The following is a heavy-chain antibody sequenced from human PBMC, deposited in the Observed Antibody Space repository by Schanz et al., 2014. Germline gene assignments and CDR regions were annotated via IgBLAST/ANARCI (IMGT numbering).Heavy chain of an antibody. J-gene: IGHJ6*02. V-gene: IGHV1-18*01. CDR2: ISAYNGHT. CDR1: GYTFTSYS. D-gene: IGHD3-10*01. Sequence: QVQLVQSGAEVKKPGASVKVSCKASGYTFTSYSIHWVRQAPGQGLEWMGWISAYNGHTDYAQKLQGRVTLTTDTSTSTAYMELRTLRSDDTAVYYCARAKRFGDMDVWGQGTTVTVSS. CDR3: ARAKRFGDMDV.